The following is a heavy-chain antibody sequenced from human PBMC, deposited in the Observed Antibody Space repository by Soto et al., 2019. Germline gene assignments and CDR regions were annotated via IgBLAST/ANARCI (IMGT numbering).Heavy chain of an antibody. CDR1: GYTFTSYY. J-gene: IGHJ6*02. Sequence: ASVKVSCKASGYTFTSYYMHWVRQAPGQGLEWMGIINPSGGSTSYAQKFQGRVTMTRDTSTSTVYMELSSLRSEDTAVYYCARAGIAARVFHGMDVWGQGTTVTVSS. D-gene: IGHD6-6*01. V-gene: IGHV1-46*01. CDR3: ARAGIAARVFHGMDV. CDR2: INPSGGST.